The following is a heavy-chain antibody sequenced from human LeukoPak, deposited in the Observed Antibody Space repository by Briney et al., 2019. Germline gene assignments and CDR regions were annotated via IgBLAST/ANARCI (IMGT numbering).Heavy chain of an antibody. CDR3: ARALVVVAATPNDAFDI. CDR1: GYTFTGYY. Sequence: GASVKVSCKASGYTFTGYYMHWVRQAPGQGLEWMGWINPNSGGTNYAQKFQGRVTMTRDTSISTVYMELSSLRSEDTAVYYCARALVVVAATPNDAFDIWGQGTMVTVSS. D-gene: IGHD2-15*01. V-gene: IGHV1-2*02. CDR2: INPNSGGT. J-gene: IGHJ3*02.